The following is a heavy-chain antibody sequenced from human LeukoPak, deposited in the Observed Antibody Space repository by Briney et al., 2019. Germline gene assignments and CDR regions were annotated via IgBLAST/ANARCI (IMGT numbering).Heavy chain of an antibody. CDR2: IYYSGST. V-gene: IGHV4-59*01. CDR1: GGSTSSYY. J-gene: IGHJ4*02. D-gene: IGHD3-3*01. Sequence: PSETLSLTCTVSGGSTSSYYWSWIRQPPGKGLEWIGYIYYSGSTNYNPSLKSRVTISVDTSKNQFSLKLSSVTAADTAVYYYARVFWSGYYPHFDYWGQGTLVTVSS. CDR3: ARVFWSGYYPHFDY.